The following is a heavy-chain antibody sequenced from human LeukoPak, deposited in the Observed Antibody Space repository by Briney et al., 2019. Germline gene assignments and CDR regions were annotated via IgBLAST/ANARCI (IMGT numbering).Heavy chain of an antibody. CDR1: GGSISSYY. J-gene: IGHJ4*02. D-gene: IGHD3-10*01. CDR3: ARHVRKGRFGGNFDY. CDR2: IYYSGST. Sequence: PSETLSLTCTVSGGSISSYYWSWIRQPPGKGLEWIGYIYYSGSTNYNPSLKSRVTISVDTSKNQFSLKLSSVTAADTAVYYCARHVRKGRFGGNFDYWGQGTLVTVSS. V-gene: IGHV4-59*08.